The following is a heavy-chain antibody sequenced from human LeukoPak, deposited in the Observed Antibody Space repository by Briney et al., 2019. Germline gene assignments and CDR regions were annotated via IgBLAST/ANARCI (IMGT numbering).Heavy chain of an antibody. Sequence: SETLSLTCTVSGDSVSSGSYYWSWIRQPPGKGLEWIGYIYYSGSTNYNPSLKSRVTISIDTSKNQFSLKLSSVTAADTAVYYCARKENVYYYFDYWGQGTLVTVSS. CDR1: GDSVSSGSYY. J-gene: IGHJ4*02. CDR3: ARKENVYYYFDY. CDR2: IYYSGST. D-gene: IGHD3-10*01. V-gene: IGHV4-61*01.